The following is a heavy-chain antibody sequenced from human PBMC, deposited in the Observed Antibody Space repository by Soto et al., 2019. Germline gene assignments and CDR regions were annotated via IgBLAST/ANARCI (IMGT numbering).Heavy chain of an antibody. CDR3: ARILWSGVTGY. D-gene: IGHD3-10*02. CDR1: GFTFSSYA. J-gene: IGHJ4*02. Sequence: QVQLVESGGGVVQPGRSLRLSCAASGFTFSSYAMHWVRQAPGKGLEWVAVISYDGSNKYYADYVKGRFTITRDNSKNTLYLQMSSLRAEDTAVYYCARILWSGVTGYWGQGTLVTVSS. V-gene: IGHV3-30-3*01. CDR2: ISYDGSNK.